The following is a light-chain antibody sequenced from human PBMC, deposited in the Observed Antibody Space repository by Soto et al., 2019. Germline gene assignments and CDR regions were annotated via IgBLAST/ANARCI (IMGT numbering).Light chain of an antibody. Sequence: DVQMTQSPSSLSSSVAESLTLTCRASQTVTSYLNWYQQKPGKAPKLLIYAASSLQSGVPSRFSGSGSGTDFTLTISSLQPEDFATYYCQQANSFPLTFGGGTKVDIK. J-gene: IGKJ4*01. V-gene: IGKV1-12*01. CDR1: QTVTSY. CDR3: QQANSFPLT. CDR2: AAS.